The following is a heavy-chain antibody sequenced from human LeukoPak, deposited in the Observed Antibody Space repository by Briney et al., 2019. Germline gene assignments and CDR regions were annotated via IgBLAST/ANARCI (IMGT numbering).Heavy chain of an antibody. V-gene: IGHV3-30*02. CDR3: AKSYSSGWYGYYFDY. CDR2: IRYDGSNK. D-gene: IGHD6-19*01. CDR1: GFTFSSYG. Sequence: GGSLRLSCAASGFTFSSYGMHWVRQAPGKGLEWVAFIRYDGSNKYYADSVKGGFTISRENSKSTLYLQMNSLRAEETGVYYCAKSYSSGWYGYYFDYWGEGTLVTVSS. J-gene: IGHJ4*02.